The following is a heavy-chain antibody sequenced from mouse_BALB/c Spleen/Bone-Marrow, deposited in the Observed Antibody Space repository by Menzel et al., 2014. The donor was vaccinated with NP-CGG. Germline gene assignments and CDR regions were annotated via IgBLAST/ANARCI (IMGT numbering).Heavy chain of an antibody. CDR3: TRGGNWEDFDY. CDR2: ISSGSSPI. D-gene: IGHD4-1*01. CDR1: GFTFSSFG. V-gene: IGHV5-17*02. Sequence: EVKLMGSGGGLVQPGGSRKLSCAASGFTFSSFGMHWARQAPEKGLEWVAYISSGSSPIFYADTVKGRFTISRDNPKNTLFLKMTSLRSEDTAMYYCTRGGNWEDFDYWGQGTTLTVSS. J-gene: IGHJ2*01.